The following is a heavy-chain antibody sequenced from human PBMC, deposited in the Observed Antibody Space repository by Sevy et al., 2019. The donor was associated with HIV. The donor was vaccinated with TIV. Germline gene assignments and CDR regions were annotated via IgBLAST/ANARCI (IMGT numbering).Heavy chain of an antibody. CDR3: ARDPLLGIAREVARGGY. CDR2: ISGSGIT. CDR1: GFIFSDYY. Sequence: GGSLRLSCSGSGFIFSDYYMSWIRQAPGRGLEWVSYISGSGITYYADSVEGRFTISRDNARNSLYLQMNSLRADETAVYYCARDPLLGIAREVARGGYLGQGTLVTVSS. D-gene: IGHD2-2*03. V-gene: IGHV3-11*01. J-gene: IGHJ4*02.